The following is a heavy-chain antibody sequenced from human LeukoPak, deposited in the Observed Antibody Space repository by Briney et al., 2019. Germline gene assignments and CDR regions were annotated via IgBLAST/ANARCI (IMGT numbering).Heavy chain of an antibody. CDR3: AKDRLDTMLRGRYYFDS. Sequence: GGSQRLSCAASGFDFSNFGIHWVRQAPGKGLEWVAFIRFDGRKKYYADSLKGRFTSYRDNSEKMLYLQINSLRAEDTAVYYCAKDRLDTMLRGRYYFDSWGQGTLVTVSS. CDR1: GFDFSNFG. V-gene: IGHV3-30*02. CDR2: IRFDGRKK. J-gene: IGHJ4*02. D-gene: IGHD3-10*01.